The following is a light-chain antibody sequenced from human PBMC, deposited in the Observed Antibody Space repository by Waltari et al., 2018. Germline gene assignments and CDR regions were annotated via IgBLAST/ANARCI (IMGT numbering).Light chain of an antibody. CDR2: NTN. V-gene: IGLV8-61*01. Sequence: QTVVTQEPSFSVSPGGTVTLTCGLTSGSVSTNYYPSWYQQTPGPAPRALIYNTNSRSSGVPDRFSGSILGNKAALTITGAQADDESDYYCVLYLGSDTWVFGGGTKLTVL. J-gene: IGLJ3*02. CDR3: VLYLGSDTWV. CDR1: SGSVSTNYY.